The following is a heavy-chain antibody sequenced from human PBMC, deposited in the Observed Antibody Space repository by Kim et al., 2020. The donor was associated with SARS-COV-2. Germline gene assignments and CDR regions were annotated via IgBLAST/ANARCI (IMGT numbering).Heavy chain of an antibody. D-gene: IGHD3-10*01. J-gene: IGHJ4*02. CDR3: ASPLKDRRMVRGVIIYFDY. Sequence: GQFTISRDNSKNPLYLQMNSLRAEDTAVYYCASPLKDRRMVRGVIIYFDYWGQGTLVTVSS. V-gene: IGHV3-23*01.